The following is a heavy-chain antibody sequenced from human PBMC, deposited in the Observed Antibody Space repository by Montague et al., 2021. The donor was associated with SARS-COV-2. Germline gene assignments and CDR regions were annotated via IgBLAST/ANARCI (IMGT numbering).Heavy chain of an antibody. V-gene: IGHV4-59*01. CDR2: TNYSGSI. Sequence: SETLSLTCTVSGGSISSYYWSWIRQPPGKGLEWIGYTNYSGSINYNPSLKSRVTISVDTSKNQFSLKLSSVTAADTAVYYCARVSDFWSGYYTAVGAFDIWGQGTMVTVSS. J-gene: IGHJ3*02. CDR1: GGSISSYY. D-gene: IGHD3-3*01. CDR3: ARVSDFWSGYYTAVGAFDI.